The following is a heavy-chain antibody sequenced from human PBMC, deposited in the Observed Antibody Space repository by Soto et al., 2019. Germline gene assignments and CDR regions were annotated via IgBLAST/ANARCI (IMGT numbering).Heavy chain of an antibody. CDR2: ISAYNGNT. CDR3: ARTYITMIVVALNWCDP. D-gene: IGHD3-22*01. Sequence: ASVKVSCKASGYTFTSYGISWVRQAPGQGLEWMGWISAYNGNTNYAQKLQGRVTMTTDTSTSTAYMELRSLRSDDTAVYYCARTYITMIVVALNWCDPWGQGTRGTVSS. V-gene: IGHV1-18*01. J-gene: IGHJ5*02. CDR1: GYTFTSYG.